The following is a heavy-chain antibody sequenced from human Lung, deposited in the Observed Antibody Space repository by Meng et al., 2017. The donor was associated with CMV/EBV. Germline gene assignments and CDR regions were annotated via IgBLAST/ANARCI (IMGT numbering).Heavy chain of an antibody. V-gene: IGHV1-2*02. D-gene: IGHD5-12*01. CDR1: GYTFTGYY. CDR2: INPNSGGT. J-gene: IGHJ4*02. Sequence: ASVKVSCKASGYTFTGYYMHWVRQAPGQGLEWMGWINPNSGGTNYAQKFQGRVTMTRDTSISTAYMELSRLRSDDTAVYYCAREREDIVATGYFDYWGQGTLVTVSS. CDR3: AREREDIVATGYFDY.